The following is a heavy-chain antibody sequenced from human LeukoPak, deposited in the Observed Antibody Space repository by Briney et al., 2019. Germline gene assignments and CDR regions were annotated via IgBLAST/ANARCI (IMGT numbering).Heavy chain of an antibody. J-gene: IGHJ3*01. D-gene: IGHD3-10*01. CDR1: GFTFSDFW. CDR2: INSGGTVT. V-gene: IGHV3-74*01. CDR3: ARGPDPVLRGPRRSFDL. Sequence: GGSLRLSCAASGFTFSDFWMHWVRHAPGKGLVWVSRINSGGTVTNYADSVKGRLTISRDNAKNTMSLQMNSLRVDDTAVYYCARGPDPVLRGPRRSFDLWGQGTMVTVSS.